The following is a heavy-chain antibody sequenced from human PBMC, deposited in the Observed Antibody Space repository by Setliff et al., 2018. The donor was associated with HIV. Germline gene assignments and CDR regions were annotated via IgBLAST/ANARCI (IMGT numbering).Heavy chain of an antibody. J-gene: IGHJ4*02. V-gene: IGHV1-3*01. D-gene: IGHD6-19*01. Sequence: ASVKVSCKASGYTFTSYAMHWVRQAPGQRLEWMGWINAGNGNTKYSQKFQGRVTITRDTSASTAYMELSSLRFEDTAVYYCARSRSGWSSPFDYWGQGTLVTVSS. CDR2: INAGNGNT. CDR3: ARSRSGWSSPFDY. CDR1: GYTFTSYA.